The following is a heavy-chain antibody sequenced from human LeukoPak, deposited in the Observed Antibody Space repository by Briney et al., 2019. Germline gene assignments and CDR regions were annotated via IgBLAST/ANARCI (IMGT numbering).Heavy chain of an antibody. J-gene: IGHJ3*02. Sequence: ASVKVSCKASGYTFTSYGISWVRQAPGQGLEWMGWMNPNSGNTGYAQKFQGRVTMTRNTSISTAYMELSSLRSEDTAVYYCARASMITRKRAFDIWGQGTMVTVSS. CDR2: MNPNSGNT. CDR1: GYTFTSYG. V-gene: IGHV1-8*02. CDR3: ARASMITRKRAFDI. D-gene: IGHD3-22*01.